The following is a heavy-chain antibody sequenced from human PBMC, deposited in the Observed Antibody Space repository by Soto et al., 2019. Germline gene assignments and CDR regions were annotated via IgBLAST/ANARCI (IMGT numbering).Heavy chain of an antibody. Sequence: QVQLQESGPGLVKPSQTLSLTCTVSGSSVSSGDYYWSWIRQPPGKGLEWIGNIYYSGSTYYNMSLKSRVTISLDTSKNHFSLKLSSVTAADTAVYYCARGRYDFWSGYPEDAFDIWGQGTTVTVSS. V-gene: IGHV4-30-4*01. CDR1: GSSVSSGDYY. CDR3: ARGRYDFWSGYPEDAFDI. D-gene: IGHD3-3*01. CDR2: IYYSGST. J-gene: IGHJ3*02.